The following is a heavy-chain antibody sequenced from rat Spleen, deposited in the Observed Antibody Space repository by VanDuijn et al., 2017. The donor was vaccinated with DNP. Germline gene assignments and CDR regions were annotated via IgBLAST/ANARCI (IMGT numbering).Heavy chain of an antibody. CDR1: GHSITSSNR. CDR2: IDSAGTT. D-gene: IGHD1-9*01. Sequence: EVQLQESGPGLVKPSQSLSLTCSVTGHSITSSNRWNWIRKFPGNKLEWMGYIDSAGTTIQNPSLKSRISITRDTSKNQFFLQLNSVATEDTATYYCARGVSSDYGYNSYWYFDFWGPGTMVTVSS. V-gene: IGHV3-3*01. J-gene: IGHJ1*01. CDR3: ARGVSSDYGYNSYWYFDF.